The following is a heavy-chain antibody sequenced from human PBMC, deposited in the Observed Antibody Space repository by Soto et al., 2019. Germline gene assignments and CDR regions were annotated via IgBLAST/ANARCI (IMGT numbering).Heavy chain of an antibody. CDR3: ARTLPSDYSEIDY. CDR2: ISSSGSTI. CDR1: GFAFSDYY. V-gene: IGHV3-11*01. D-gene: IGHD4-4*01. Sequence: GGSLRLSCAASGFAFSDYYMSWIRQAPGKGLEWVSYISSSGSTIYYADSVKGRFTISRDNAKNSLYLQMNSLRAEDTAVYYCARTLPSDYSEIDYWGQGTLVTVSS. J-gene: IGHJ4*02.